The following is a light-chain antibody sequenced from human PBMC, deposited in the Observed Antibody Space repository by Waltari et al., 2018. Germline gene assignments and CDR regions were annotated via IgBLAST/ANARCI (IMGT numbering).Light chain of an antibody. CDR1: SSDIDYNY. CDR2: EVN. CDR3: NSYAGIIIL. V-gene: IGLV2-8*01. Sequence: QSALTQPPSASGSPGQSVTISCTGNSSDIDYNYVSWYQQHQVKAHKVVIYEVNKRPSGVPERFSGAKSGNAASLTVSGLQADDEADYYCNSYAGIIILFGGGTNLTVL. J-gene: IGLJ2*01.